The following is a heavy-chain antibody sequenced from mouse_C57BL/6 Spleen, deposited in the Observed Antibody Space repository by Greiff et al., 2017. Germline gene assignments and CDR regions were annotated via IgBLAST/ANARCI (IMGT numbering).Heavy chain of an antibody. CDR3: ARGATTVVAEDYFDY. CDR2: INPNYGTT. D-gene: IGHD1-1*01. J-gene: IGHJ2*01. V-gene: IGHV1-39*01. Sequence: LVESGPELVKPGASVKISCKASGYSFTDYNMNWVKQSNGKSLEWIGVINPNYGTTSYNQKFKGKATLTVDQSSSTAYMQLNSLTSEDSAVYYGARGATTVVAEDYFDYWGQGTTLTVSS. CDR1: GYSFTDYN.